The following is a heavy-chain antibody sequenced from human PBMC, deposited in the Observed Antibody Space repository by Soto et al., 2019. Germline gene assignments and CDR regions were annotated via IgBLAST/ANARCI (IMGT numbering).Heavy chain of an antibody. D-gene: IGHD5-12*01. CDR2: INHSGST. V-gene: IGHV4-39*07. Sequence: PSETLSLTCTVSGGSVSSNSYSWGWIRQPPGKGLEWIGEINHSGSTNYNPSLKSRVTISVDTSKNQFSLKLSSVTAADTAVYYCAREFRDGYNYDGYFDYWGQGTLVTVSS. CDR3: AREFRDGYNYDGYFDY. CDR1: GGSVSSNSYS. J-gene: IGHJ4*02.